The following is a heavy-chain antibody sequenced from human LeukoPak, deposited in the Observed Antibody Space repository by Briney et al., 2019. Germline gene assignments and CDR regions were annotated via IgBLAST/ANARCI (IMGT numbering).Heavy chain of an antibody. CDR3: AKDKEYYGSGSYSHFDY. J-gene: IGHJ4*02. V-gene: IGHV3-43*02. CDR2: ISGDGGST. D-gene: IGHD3-10*01. CDR1: GFTFSSYE. Sequence: SGGSLRLSCAASGFTFSSYEMNWVRQAPGKGLEWVSLISGDGGSTYYADSVKGRFTISRDNSKNSLYLQMNSLRTEDTALYYCAKDKEYYGSGSYSHFDYWGQGTLVTVSS.